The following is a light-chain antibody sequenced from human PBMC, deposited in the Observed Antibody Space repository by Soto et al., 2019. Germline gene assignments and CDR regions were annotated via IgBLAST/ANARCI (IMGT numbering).Light chain of an antibody. V-gene: IGLV2-14*01. CDR2: EVS. CDR3: SSYSSSNTLV. Sequence: QSVLTQPASVSGSPGQSTTISCTGTSSDVGGHYYVSWYQHHPGKAPKLMIYEVSNRASGVSNRFSGSKSGNTASLTISGLQTEDEADYYWSSYSSSNTLVFGPGTKLTVL. J-gene: IGLJ1*01. CDR1: SSDVGGHYY.